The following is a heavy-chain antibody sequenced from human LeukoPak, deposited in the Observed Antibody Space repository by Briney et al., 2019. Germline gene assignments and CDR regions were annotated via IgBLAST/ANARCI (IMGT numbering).Heavy chain of an antibody. V-gene: IGHV3-30*01. CDR2: ISYDGSNK. CDR3: ARALVGATMYH. Sequence: GRSLRLSCAASGFTFSSYAMHWVRQAPGKGREWVAVISYDGSNKYYANSVKGRFTISRDNSKNTLYLQMNSLRAEDTAVYYCARALVGATMYHWGQGTLVTVSS. J-gene: IGHJ5*02. CDR1: GFTFSSYA. D-gene: IGHD1-26*01.